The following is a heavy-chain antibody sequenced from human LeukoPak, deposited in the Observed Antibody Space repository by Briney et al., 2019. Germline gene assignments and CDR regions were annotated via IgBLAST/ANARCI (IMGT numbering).Heavy chain of an antibody. J-gene: IGHJ6*02. CDR1: GFTVSSNY. D-gene: IGHD4-17*01. Sequence: GGSLRLSCAASGFTVSSNYMSWVRQAPGKGLEWVSYISSSGSTIYYADSVKGRFTISRDNAKNSLYLQMNSLRAEDTAVYYCARKLDYGDYVGYYYYGMDVWGQGTTVTVSS. CDR2: ISSSGSTI. CDR3: ARKLDYGDYVGYYYYGMDV. V-gene: IGHV3-11*01.